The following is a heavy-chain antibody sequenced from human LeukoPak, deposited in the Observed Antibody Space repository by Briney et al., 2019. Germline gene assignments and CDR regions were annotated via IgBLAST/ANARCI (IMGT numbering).Heavy chain of an antibody. CDR2: ISSSSSYI. J-gene: IGHJ3*02. Sequence: GGSLRLSCAASGFTFSSYSMNWVRQAPGKGLEWVSSISSSSSYIYYADSVKGRFTISRDNAKNSLYLQMNSLRAEDTAVYYCARDVLLWFGELFGAFDIWGQGTMDTVSS. CDR3: ARDVLLWFGELFGAFDI. D-gene: IGHD3-10*01. V-gene: IGHV3-21*01. CDR1: GFTFSSYS.